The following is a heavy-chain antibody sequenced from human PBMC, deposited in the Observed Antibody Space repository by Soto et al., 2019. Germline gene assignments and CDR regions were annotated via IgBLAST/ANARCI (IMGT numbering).Heavy chain of an antibody. CDR3: ARSTYCNGGSCYPQY. D-gene: IGHD2-15*01. V-gene: IGHV3-30*03. J-gene: IGHJ4*02. CDR1: GFTFSDYG. CDR2: ISYDGSDR. Sequence: PGGSLRLSCEGPGFTFSDYGFHWLRQAPGKWLEWVAMISYDGSDRYYRDSVQGRFTISRDDSKNTVFLQMNSLRTEDTAMYYCARSTYCNGGSCYPQYWGPGXLVTVYS.